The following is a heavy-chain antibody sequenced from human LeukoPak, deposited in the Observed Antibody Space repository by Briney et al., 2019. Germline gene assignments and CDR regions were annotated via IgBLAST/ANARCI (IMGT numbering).Heavy chain of an antibody. V-gene: IGHV4-39*07. CDR2: IYYSGST. CDR3: AREGFRVHDAFDI. Sequence: PSETLSLTCTVSGGSISSSSYYWGWIRQPPGKGLEWIGSIYYSGSTYYNPSLKSRVTISVDTSKNQFSLKLSSVTAADTAVYYCAREGFRVHDAFDIWGQGTMVTVSS. J-gene: IGHJ3*02. D-gene: IGHD3-10*01. CDR1: GGSISSSSYY.